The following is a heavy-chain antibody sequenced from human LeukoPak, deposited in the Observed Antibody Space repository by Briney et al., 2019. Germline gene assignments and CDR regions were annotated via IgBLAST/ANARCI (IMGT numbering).Heavy chain of an antibody. CDR2: INWNGGST. CDR1: GFTFDDYG. V-gene: IGHV3-20*04. J-gene: IGHJ6*03. CDR3: ARDSWPGYCSSTSCYYYYYYYMDV. D-gene: IGHD2-2*01. Sequence: PGGSLRLYCAASGFTFDDYGMSWVRQAPGKGLEWVSGINWNGGSTGYADSVKGRFTNSRDNAKNSLYLQMNSLRAEDTAVYYCARDSWPGYCSSTSCYYYYYYYMDVWGKGTTVTVSS.